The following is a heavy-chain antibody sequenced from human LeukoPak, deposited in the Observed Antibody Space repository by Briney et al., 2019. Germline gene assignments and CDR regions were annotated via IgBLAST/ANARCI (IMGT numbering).Heavy chain of an antibody. Sequence: GGSLRLSCAASGFTFSIYAMSWVRRAPGKGLEWVSSISSRSDYTYYEDSVKGRFTISRDNSQNTLYLQMNSLRAEDTAIYYCAKDRPNYYESNGHYYRRDGDYWGQGTLVSVSS. V-gene: IGHV3-23*01. CDR2: ISSRSDYT. CDR3: AKDRPNYYESNGHYYRRDGDY. D-gene: IGHD3-22*01. J-gene: IGHJ4*02. CDR1: GFTFSIYA.